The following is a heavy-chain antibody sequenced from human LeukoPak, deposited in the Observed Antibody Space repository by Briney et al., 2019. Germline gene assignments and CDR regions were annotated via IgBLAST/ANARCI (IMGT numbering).Heavy chain of an antibody. V-gene: IGHV4-31*03. CDR3: ARDRKGYPLDY. D-gene: IGHD6-13*01. CDR1: GGSISSGGYY. CDR2: IYYSGSP. Sequence: TLSLTCTVSGGSISSGGYYWSWIRQHPGKDLEWIGYIYYSGSPYYNPSLRNRVTISLDTSKNQFSLKLSSVTAADTAVYYCARDRKGYPLDYWGQGTLVTVSS. J-gene: IGHJ4*02.